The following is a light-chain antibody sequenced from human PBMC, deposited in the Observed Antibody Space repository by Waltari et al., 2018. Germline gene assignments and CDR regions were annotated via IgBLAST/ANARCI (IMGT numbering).Light chain of an antibody. Sequence: SYVLTQPPSVSVAPGQTATITCGGSDIGSKSVHWYQQKAGQAPLLVIYNDADRPAGIPHRSSGSNSASPATLASSRVEAGDEADYYCHVWEARRDYQGFFGTGTKVTVL. V-gene: IGLV3-21*02. CDR1: DIGSKS. CDR2: NDA. J-gene: IGLJ1*01. CDR3: HVWEARRDYQGF.